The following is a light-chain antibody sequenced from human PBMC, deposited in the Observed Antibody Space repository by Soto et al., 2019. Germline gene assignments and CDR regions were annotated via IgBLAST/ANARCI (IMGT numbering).Light chain of an antibody. J-gene: IGKJ1*01. CDR3: LQHDTYPWT. V-gene: IGKV1-17*03. Sequence: DIQMTQSPSAMYASVGDRVTITCRASHAIRNDLAWFQQTPGKVPKRLIFLAYILQSGIPSRFSGCGSGTEFTLTSNSLQPEDFATYFCLQHDTYPWTFGPGTTVEIK. CDR1: HAIRND. CDR2: LAY.